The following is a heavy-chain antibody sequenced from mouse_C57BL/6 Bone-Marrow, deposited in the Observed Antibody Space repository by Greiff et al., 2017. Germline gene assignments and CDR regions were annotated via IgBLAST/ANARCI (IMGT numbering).Heavy chain of an antibody. CDR1: GYAFSSYW. D-gene: IGHD1-1*01. CDR2: IYPGDGDT. Sequence: VQLQQSGAELVKPGASVKISCKASGYAFSSYWMNWVKQRPGKGLEWIGQIYPGDGDTNYNGKFKGKATLTADKSSSTAYMQLSSLTSEDSAVYFCAPSTVVANAMDYWGQGTSVTVSS. J-gene: IGHJ4*01. V-gene: IGHV1-80*01. CDR3: APSTVVANAMDY.